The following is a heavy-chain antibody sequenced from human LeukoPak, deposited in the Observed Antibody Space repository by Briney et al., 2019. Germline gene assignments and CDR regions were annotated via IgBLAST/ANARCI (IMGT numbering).Heavy chain of an antibody. Sequence: SETLSLTCAVSGGSISSGGYYWSWIRQPPGKGLEWIGYIYHSGSTYYNPSLKSRVTISVDRSKNQFSLKLSSVTAADTAVYYCARELQWLVRPTDAFDIWGQGTMVTVSS. CDR1: GGSISSGGYY. CDR2: IYHSGST. D-gene: IGHD6-19*01. V-gene: IGHV4-30-2*01. CDR3: ARELQWLVRPTDAFDI. J-gene: IGHJ3*02.